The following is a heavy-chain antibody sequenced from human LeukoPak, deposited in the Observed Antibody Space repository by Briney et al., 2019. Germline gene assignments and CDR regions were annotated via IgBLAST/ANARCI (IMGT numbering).Heavy chain of an antibody. CDR1: GGTFSSYA. D-gene: IGHD3-3*01. V-gene: IGHV1-69*05. Sequence: GASVKVPCKASGGTFSSYAISWVRQAPGQGLEWMGGIIPIFGTANYAQKFQGRVTITTDESTSTAYMELSSLRSEDTAVYYCARESRHITIFGVVNNWFDPWGQGTLVTVSS. CDR2: IIPIFGTA. CDR3: ARESRHITIFGVVNNWFDP. J-gene: IGHJ5*02.